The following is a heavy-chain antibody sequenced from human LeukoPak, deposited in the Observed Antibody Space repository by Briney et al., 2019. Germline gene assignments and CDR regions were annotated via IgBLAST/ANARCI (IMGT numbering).Heavy chain of an antibody. CDR1: GYSFTSYW. V-gene: IGHV5-51*01. J-gene: IGHJ4*02. CDR2: IYPGDSDT. D-gene: IGHD1-26*01. Sequence: GESLKISCKGSGYSFTSYWIGWVRQMPGKGLEWRGIIYPGDSDTRYSPSFQGQVTISADKSISTAYLQWSSLKASDTAMYYCARHGGATYGSNLNPFDYWGQGTLVSVSS. CDR3: ARHGGATYGSNLNPFDY.